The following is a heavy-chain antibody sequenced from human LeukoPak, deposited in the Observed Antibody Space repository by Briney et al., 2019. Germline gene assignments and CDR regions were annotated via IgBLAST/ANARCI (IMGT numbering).Heavy chain of an antibody. V-gene: IGHV4-59*01. D-gene: IGHD4/OR15-4a*01. Sequence: SDTLSLTCSVSGDSITNYYRSWVRQPPGKGLEWIGYISYSGNTNYNPSLKGRVTISIDTSKNQFSLKLSSVTAADTAVYYCAREGLMTIKAFDIWGQGTMVTVSS. CDR1: GDSITNYY. CDR3: AREGLMTIKAFDI. CDR2: ISYSGNT. J-gene: IGHJ3*02.